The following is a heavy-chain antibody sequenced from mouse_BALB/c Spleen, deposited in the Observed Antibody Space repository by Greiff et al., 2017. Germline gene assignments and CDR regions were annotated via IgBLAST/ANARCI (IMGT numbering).Heavy chain of an antibody. D-gene: IGHD3-1*01. J-gene: IGHJ3*01. V-gene: IGHV5-9-1*01. CDR3: ARLQLGLAWFAY. Sequence: EVMLVESGGGLVKPGGSLKLSCAASGFTFSSYAMSWVRQTPEKRLEWVATISSGGSYTYYPDSVKGRFTISRDNAKNTLYLQMSSLRSEDTAMYYCARLQLGLAWFAYWGQGTLVTVSA. CDR1: GFTFSSYA. CDR2: ISSGGSYT.